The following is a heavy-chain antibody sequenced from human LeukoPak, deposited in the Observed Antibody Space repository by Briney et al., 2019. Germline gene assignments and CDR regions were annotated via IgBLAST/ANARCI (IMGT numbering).Heavy chain of an antibody. V-gene: IGHV4-59*01. CDR1: GGSISSYY. CDR3: AVVGATTGDY. CDR2: INYSGST. Sequence: SETLSLTCTVSGGSISSYYWSWIRQPPGKGLEWIGYINYSGSTNYNPSLKSRVTISVDTSKNQFSLKLSSVTAADTAVYYCAVVGATTGDYWGQGTLVTVSS. J-gene: IGHJ4*02. D-gene: IGHD1-26*01.